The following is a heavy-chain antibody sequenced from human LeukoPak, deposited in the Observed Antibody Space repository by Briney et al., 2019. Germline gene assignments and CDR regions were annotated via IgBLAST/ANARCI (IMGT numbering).Heavy chain of an antibody. V-gene: IGHV3-20*01. D-gene: IGHD1-7*01. CDR2: TNRRGDIT. CDR3: ARKGLGGELGGFDS. CDR1: GFTFSSYW. Sequence: RTGGSLRLSCAASGFTFSSYWMSWVRQVPGKGLEWVSGTNRRGDITGYADFVKGRFTISRDNAKNSLYLQMNSLRVEDTALYHCARKGLGGELGGFDSWGQGTLVTVSS. J-gene: IGHJ4*02.